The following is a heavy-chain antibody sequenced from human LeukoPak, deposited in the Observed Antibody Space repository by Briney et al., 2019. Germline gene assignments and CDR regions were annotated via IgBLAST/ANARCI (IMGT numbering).Heavy chain of an antibody. CDR1: GYTFTSYY. Sequence: ASVKVSCKASGYTFTSYYMHWVRQAPGQGLEWMGIINPSGGSTSYAQKFQGRVTMTRDMSTSTVYMELSRLRSDDTAVYYCARDRHYYGSGRLYYMDVWGKGTTVTVSS. CDR2: INPSGGST. CDR3: ARDRHYYGSGRLYYMDV. D-gene: IGHD3-10*01. V-gene: IGHV1-46*01. J-gene: IGHJ6*03.